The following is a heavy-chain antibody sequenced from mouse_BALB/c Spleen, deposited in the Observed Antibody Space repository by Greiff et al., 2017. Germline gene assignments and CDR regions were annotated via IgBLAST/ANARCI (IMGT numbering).Heavy chain of an antibody. V-gene: IGHV3-8*02. J-gene: IGHJ4*01. CDR3: ARFTTATRYAMDY. CDR2: ISYSGST. Sequence: EVKLEESGPSLVKPSQTLSLTCSVTGDSITSGYWNWIRKFPGNKLEYMGYISYSGSTYYNPSLKSRISITRDTSKNQYYLQLNSVTTEDTATYYCARFTTATRYAMDYWGQGTSVTVSS. CDR1: GDSITSGY. D-gene: IGHD1-2*01.